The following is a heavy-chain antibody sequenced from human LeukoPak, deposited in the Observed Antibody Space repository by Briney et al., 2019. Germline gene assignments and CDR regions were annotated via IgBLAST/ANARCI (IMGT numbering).Heavy chain of an antibody. CDR1: GFTFGDYA. CDR3: TRDGLRYFDWLLEGGMDV. V-gene: IGHV3-49*03. Sequence: GGSLRLSCTASGFTFGDYAMSWFRQAPGKGLEWVGFIRSKAYGWTTGYAASVKGRFTISRDDSKSIAYLQMNSLKTEDTAVYYCTRDGLRYFDWLLEGGMDVWGQGTTVTVSS. D-gene: IGHD3-9*01. J-gene: IGHJ6*02. CDR2: IRSKAYGWTT.